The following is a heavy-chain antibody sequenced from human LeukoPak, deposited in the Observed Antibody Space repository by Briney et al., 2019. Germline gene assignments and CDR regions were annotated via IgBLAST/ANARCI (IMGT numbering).Heavy chain of an antibody. CDR2: IYHSGST. Sequence: SETLSLTCAVSGYSISSGYYWGWIRQPPGKGLEWIGSIYHSGSTYYNPSLKSRVTISVDTSKNQFSLKLSSVTAADTAVYYCAREGSSWYYAFDIWGQGTMVTVST. J-gene: IGHJ3*02. V-gene: IGHV4-38-2*02. CDR3: AREGSSWYYAFDI. CDR1: GYSISSGYY. D-gene: IGHD6-13*01.